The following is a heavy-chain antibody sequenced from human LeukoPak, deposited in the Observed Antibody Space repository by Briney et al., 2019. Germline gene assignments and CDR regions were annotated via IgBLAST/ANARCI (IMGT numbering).Heavy chain of an antibody. V-gene: IGHV3-23*01. D-gene: IGHD3-22*01. Sequence: GGSLRLSCAASGFTFSSYAVSWVRQAPGKGLEWVSAISGSGGSTYYADSVKGRFTISRDNSKNTLYLQMNSLRAGDTAVYYCAKDLAYYYDSSGYYYVHYFDYWGQGTLVTVSS. CDR3: AKDLAYYYDSSGYYYVHYFDY. CDR2: ISGSGGST. J-gene: IGHJ4*02. CDR1: GFTFSSYA.